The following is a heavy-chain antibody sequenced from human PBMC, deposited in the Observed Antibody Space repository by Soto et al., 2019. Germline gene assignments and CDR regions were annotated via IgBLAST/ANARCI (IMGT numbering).Heavy chain of an antibody. CDR3: ARSRRGAYSSGWYSPPGYYNYGIDV. Sequence: PGESLKISCKGSGYSFTSYWIGWVRQMPGKGLEWMGIIYPGDSDTRYSPSFQGQVTISADTSISTAYLQWTSLKASDTAMYYCARSRRGAYSSGWYSPPGYYNYGIDVWGQGTKVTVSS. CDR2: IYPGDSDT. J-gene: IGHJ6*02. D-gene: IGHD6-19*01. V-gene: IGHV5-51*01. CDR1: GYSFTSYW.